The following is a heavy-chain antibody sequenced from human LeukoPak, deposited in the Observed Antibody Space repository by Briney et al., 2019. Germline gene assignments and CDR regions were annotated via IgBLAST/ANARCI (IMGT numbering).Heavy chain of an antibody. J-gene: IGHJ4*02. D-gene: IGHD6-25*01. CDR3: ARQSGHFDC. CDR2: LYDSGST. Sequence: SETLSLTCTVSGGSIISSSYYWDWIRQPPGKGLEWIGNLYDSGSTHYNPSLRSRVTISADTSKNQFSLKLSSVTAADTAVYYCARQSGHFDCWGQGTLVTVSS. CDR1: GGSIISSSYY. V-gene: IGHV4-39*01.